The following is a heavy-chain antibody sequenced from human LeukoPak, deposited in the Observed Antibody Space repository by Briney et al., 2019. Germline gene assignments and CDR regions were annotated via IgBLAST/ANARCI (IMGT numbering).Heavy chain of an antibody. D-gene: IGHD3-3*01. CDR1: GYTFTGYY. CDR3: AREGNDSPSSHNWFDP. CDR2: INPNSGGT. V-gene: IGHV1-2*02. Sequence: ASVKVSCKASGYTFTGYYMHWVRQAPGQGLEWMGWINPNSGGTNYAQKFQGRVTMTRDTSISTAYMELSRLRSDDTAVYYCAREGNDSPSSHNWFDPWGQGTLVTVSS. J-gene: IGHJ5*02.